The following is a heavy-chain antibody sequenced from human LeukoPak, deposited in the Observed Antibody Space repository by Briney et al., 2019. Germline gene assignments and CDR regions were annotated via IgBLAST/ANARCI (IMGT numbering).Heavy chain of an antibody. D-gene: IGHD3-22*01. CDR3: ARVNYYDSSGYYYLDY. V-gene: IGHV4-4*02. Sequence: SETLSLTCAVSGGSTSSSNWWSWVRQPPGKGLEWIGEIYHSGSTNYNPSLKSRVTISVDKSKNQFSLKLSSVTAADTAVYYCARVNYYDSSGYYYLDYWGQGTLVTVSS. J-gene: IGHJ4*02. CDR2: IYHSGST. CDR1: GGSTSSSNW.